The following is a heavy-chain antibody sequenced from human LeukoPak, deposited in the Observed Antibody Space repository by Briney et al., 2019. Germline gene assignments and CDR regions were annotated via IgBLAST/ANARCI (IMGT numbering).Heavy chain of an antibody. V-gene: IGHV3-48*03. D-gene: IGHD6-19*01. Sequence: PGGSLRLSCAASGFSFSTYEMHWVRQAPGKGLEWVSDINSSGSTVYYADSVKGRFTTSRDNANNYLYLQMHSLRAEDTAVYYCSLLAVASPQDYWGQGTLVTVSS. CDR3: SLLAVASPQDY. CDR1: GFSFSTYE. J-gene: IGHJ4*02. CDR2: INSSGSTV.